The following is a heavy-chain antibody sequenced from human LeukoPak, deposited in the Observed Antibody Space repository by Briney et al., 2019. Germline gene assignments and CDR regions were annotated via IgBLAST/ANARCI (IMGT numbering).Heavy chain of an antibody. CDR1: GGSISSYY. Sequence: PSETLSLTCTVSGGSISSYYWSWIRQSPGKGLEWIGYIYYSGSTNYNPSLKSRVTVSVDTSKNQFSLKLSSVTAADTAVYYCARAPDSSGYYYYFDYWGQGALVTVSS. D-gene: IGHD3-22*01. CDR2: IYYSGST. CDR3: ARAPDSSGYYYYFDY. V-gene: IGHV4-59*01. J-gene: IGHJ4*02.